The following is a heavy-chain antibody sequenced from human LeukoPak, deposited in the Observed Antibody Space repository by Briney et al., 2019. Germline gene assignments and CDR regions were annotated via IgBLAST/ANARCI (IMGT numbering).Heavy chain of an antibody. Sequence: GGSLRLSCAASGFTFSSYSMNWVRQAPGKGLEWVSSISSISDYIYYADSVKGRFTISRDSAKNSLYLQMNSLRAEDTAVYYCARVGLELPSYFDYWGQGTLVTVSS. V-gene: IGHV3-21*01. J-gene: IGHJ4*02. CDR2: ISSISDYI. CDR3: ARVGLELPSYFDY. D-gene: IGHD1-7*01. CDR1: GFTFSSYS.